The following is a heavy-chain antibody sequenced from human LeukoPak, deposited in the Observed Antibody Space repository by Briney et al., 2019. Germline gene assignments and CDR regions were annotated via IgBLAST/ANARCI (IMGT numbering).Heavy chain of an antibody. CDR3: ARDRMWLRSHPVLYYYFGMDV. CDR1: VDSISIGGYY. Sequence: PSQTLSLTCTVSVDSISIGGYYWSWIRQHPGKGLELIGYIYYSGSTYNNPSLKSRVTISVDTSKDQFSLKLSTVTGADPAVYYCARDRMWLRSHPVLYYYFGMDVWGKGTTVTVSS. D-gene: IGHD5-12*01. CDR2: IYYSGST. V-gene: IGHV4-31*03. J-gene: IGHJ6*04.